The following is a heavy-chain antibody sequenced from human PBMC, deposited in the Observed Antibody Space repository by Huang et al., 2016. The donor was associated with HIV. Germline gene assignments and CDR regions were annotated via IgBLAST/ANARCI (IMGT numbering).Heavy chain of an antibody. Sequence: EVQLVESGGGLVQPGGSLGLSCAASGFNFSSYWMSWVRQAPGKGVEWVASIKPDESEKYYVDSVKGRFAVSRDRAKNSVFLEMNSLSAEDTAVYYCAGPNDIFTVWGQGALVTVSS. J-gene: IGHJ4*02. CDR3: AGPNDIFTV. D-gene: IGHD3-9*01. V-gene: IGHV3-7*01. CDR1: GFNFSSYW. CDR2: IKPDESEK.